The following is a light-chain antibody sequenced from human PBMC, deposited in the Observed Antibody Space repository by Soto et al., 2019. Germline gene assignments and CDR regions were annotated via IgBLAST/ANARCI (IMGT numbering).Light chain of an antibody. CDR1: SSDVGGYDY. CDR2: DVV. CDR3: CSYAGSYTLGA. V-gene: IGLV2-11*01. J-gene: IGLJ2*01. Sequence: QSALTQPRSVSGSPGQSVTISFTGTSSDVGGYDYVSWYQQHPGKAPQLIIYDVVKRPSGVPGRFSGSKSGNTASLTISGLQAEDEADYYCCSYAGSYTLGAFGGGTKLTVL.